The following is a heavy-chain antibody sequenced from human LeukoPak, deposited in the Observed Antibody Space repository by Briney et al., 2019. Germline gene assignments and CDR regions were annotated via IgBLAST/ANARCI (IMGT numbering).Heavy chain of an antibody. V-gene: IGHV3-30*02. Sequence: GESLKISCAASGFTFSSYGMHWVRQAPGKGLEWVAFIRYDGSNKYYADSVKGRFTISRDNSKNTLYLQMNSLRAEDTAVYYCAKDAAITMVRGVYFDYWGQGTLVTVSS. J-gene: IGHJ4*02. CDR3: AKDAAITMVRGVYFDY. CDR1: GFTFSSYG. D-gene: IGHD3-10*01. CDR2: IRYDGSNK.